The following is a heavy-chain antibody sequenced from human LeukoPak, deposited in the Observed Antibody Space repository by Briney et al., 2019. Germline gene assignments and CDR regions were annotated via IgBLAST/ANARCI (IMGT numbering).Heavy chain of an antibody. CDR2: IYYSGST. CDR3: ARGGSPQGY. Sequence: PSETLSLTCAVSGYSISSGYYWGWIRQPPGKGLEWIGSIYYSGSTYYNPSLKSRVTISVDTSKNQFSLKLSSVTAADTAVYYCARGGSPQGYWGQGTLVTVSS. J-gene: IGHJ4*02. V-gene: IGHV4-38-2*01. CDR1: GYSISSGYY. D-gene: IGHD1-26*01.